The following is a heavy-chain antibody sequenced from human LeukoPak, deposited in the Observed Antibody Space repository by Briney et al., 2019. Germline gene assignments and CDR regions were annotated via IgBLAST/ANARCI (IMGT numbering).Heavy chain of an antibody. CDR3: AREGHGDYHI. CDR2: IKEDGTEK. Sequence: GGSLRLSCVASGFTISNYWMTWVRQAPGKGLERVANIKEDGTEKYYVEPVKGRFSISRDNVKNSLYLQMNSLRVEDTAMYFCAREGHGDYHIWGQGTTVTVSS. J-gene: IGHJ3*02. V-gene: IGHV3-7*01. D-gene: IGHD4-17*01. CDR1: GFTISNYW.